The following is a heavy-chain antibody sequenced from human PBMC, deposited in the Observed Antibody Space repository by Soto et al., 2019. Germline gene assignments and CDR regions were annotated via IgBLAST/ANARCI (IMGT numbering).Heavy chain of an antibody. D-gene: IGHD3-3*01. V-gene: IGHV1-18*01. CDR1: GYTFASYG. CDR3: ARGSKAIFGVVIINRYFDY. CDR2: ISAYNCNT. J-gene: IGHJ4*02. Sequence: ASVKVSCKASGYTFASYGISWVRQAPGQGLEWMGWISAYNCNTNYAQKLQGRVTMTTDPSTSTAYMELRSLRSDDTAVYFFARGSKAIFGVVIINRYFDYWGQGTLVTVSS.